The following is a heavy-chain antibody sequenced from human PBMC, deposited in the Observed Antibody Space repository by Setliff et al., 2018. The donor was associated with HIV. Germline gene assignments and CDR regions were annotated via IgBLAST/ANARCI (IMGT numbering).Heavy chain of an antibody. D-gene: IGHD3-3*01. J-gene: IGHJ3*01. V-gene: IGHV3-30*04. CDR1: GFTFSNYA. Sequence: GGSLRLSCAASGFTFSNYAIHWVRQAPGKGLEWVALISFDGTNEYYGDSVKGRFTISRDDSKNTVYLQMNSLRAEDTAVYYCARDRRFLSGLPGLCAINVWGQGTMVTVSS. CDR3: ARDRRFLSGLPGLCAINV. CDR2: ISFDGTNE.